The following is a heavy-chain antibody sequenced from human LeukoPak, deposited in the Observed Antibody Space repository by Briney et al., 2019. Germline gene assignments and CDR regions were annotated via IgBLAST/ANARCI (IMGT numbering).Heavy chain of an antibody. CDR1: GGSISSYY. CDR2: LSKSGNT. CDR3: ARARYVNSFYAFDI. J-gene: IGHJ3*02. D-gene: IGHD3-9*01. V-gene: IGHV4-59*01. Sequence: PSETLSLTCIVSGGSISSYYWSWIRLPPGKGLEWIGYLSKSGNTNYSPSLKSRVTIFGDTSKNQFFLKLSSVTAADTAVYYCARARYVNSFYAFDIWGQGTLVTVS.